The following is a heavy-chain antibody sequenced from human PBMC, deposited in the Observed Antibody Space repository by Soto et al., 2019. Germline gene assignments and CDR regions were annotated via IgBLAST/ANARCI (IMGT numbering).Heavy chain of an antibody. CDR1: GGSFSGYY. D-gene: IGHD3-9*01. CDR2: INHSGST. V-gene: IGHV4-34*01. CDR3: ARVAHIDEIVLRYFDWLFDY. Sequence: SETLSLTCAVYGGSFSGYYWSWIRQPPGKGLEWIGEINHSGSTNYNPSLKSRVTISVDTSKNQFSLKLSSVTAADTAVYYCARVAHIDEIVLRYFDWLFDYWGQGTLVTVSS. J-gene: IGHJ4*02.